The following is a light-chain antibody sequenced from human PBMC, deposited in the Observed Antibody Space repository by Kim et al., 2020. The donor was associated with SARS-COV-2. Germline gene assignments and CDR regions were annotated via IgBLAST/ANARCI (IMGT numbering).Light chain of an antibody. CDR1: QSANCN. CDR3: QQYDKWPLT. Sequence: LSPGARATRSCRASQSANCNFAWYQQTPGQAPRLLIYDASTRATDTPARFSGSGSGTDFTLTITLLQPEDFAVYYRQQYDKWPLTFGGGTKVDIK. J-gene: IGKJ4*01. V-gene: IGKV3-15*01. CDR2: DAS.